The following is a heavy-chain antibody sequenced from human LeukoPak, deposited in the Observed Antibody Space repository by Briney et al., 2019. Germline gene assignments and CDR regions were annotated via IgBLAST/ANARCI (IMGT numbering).Heavy chain of an antibody. V-gene: IGHV1-2*02. CDR1: GYTFTGYY. Sequence: GASVKVSRKTSGYTFTGYYMHWVRQAPGQGLEWMGWINPNSGGTSYAQKFQGRVTMTRDTSISTAYMELSRLRSDDTAVYYCARDSSIWEGFYYMDVWGKGTTVTVSS. D-gene: IGHD1-26*01. CDR2: INPNSGGT. J-gene: IGHJ6*03. CDR3: ARDSSIWEGFYYMDV.